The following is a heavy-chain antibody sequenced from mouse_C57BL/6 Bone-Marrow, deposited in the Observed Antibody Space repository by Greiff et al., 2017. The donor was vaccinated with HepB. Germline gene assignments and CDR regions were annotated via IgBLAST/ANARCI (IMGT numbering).Heavy chain of an antibody. Sequence: EVQGVESGGGLVKPGGSLKLSCAASGFTFSSYAMSWVRQTPEKRLEWVATISDGGSYTYYPDNVKGRFTISRDNAKNNLYLQMSHLKSEDTAMYYCARDSLLPSWFAYWGQGTLVTVSA. V-gene: IGHV5-4*01. CDR3: ARDSLLPSWFAY. D-gene: IGHD1-2*01. CDR2: ISDGGSYT. CDR1: GFTFSSYA. J-gene: IGHJ3*01.